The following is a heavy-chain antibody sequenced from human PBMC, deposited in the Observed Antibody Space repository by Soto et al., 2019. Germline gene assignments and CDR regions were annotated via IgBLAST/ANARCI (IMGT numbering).Heavy chain of an antibody. D-gene: IGHD6-13*01. CDR2: TYYRSKWYN. Sequence: RTLSLTCAMSGDSVSSNSAAWNCIRQSPSRGLEWLGRTYYRSKWYNDYAVSVKSRITINPDTSKNQFSLQLNSVTPEDTAVYYCARDQDSSSWYGFYFDYWGQGTLVTVSS. J-gene: IGHJ4*02. CDR3: ARDQDSSSWYGFYFDY. V-gene: IGHV6-1*01. CDR1: GDSVSSNSAA.